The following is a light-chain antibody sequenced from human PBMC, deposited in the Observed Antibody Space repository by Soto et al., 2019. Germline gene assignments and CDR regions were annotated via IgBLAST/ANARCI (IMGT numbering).Light chain of an antibody. CDR1: QSLSSA. CDR3: QQYKSYPIT. Sequence: DIQMTQSPSTLSASVGDRVTITCRASQSLSSALAWHQQKPGKAPKLLIYKASSLESGVQSRFSGSGSGTEFTLTISSLPTDDFATYYFQQYKSYPITFGQGTRLEIK. CDR2: KAS. J-gene: IGKJ5*01. V-gene: IGKV1-5*03.